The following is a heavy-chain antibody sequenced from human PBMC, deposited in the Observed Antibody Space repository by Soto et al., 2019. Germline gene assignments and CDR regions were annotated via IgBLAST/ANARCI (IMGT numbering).Heavy chain of an antibody. V-gene: IGHV3-74*01. CDR1: GFSFSTYW. J-gene: IGHJ6*04. Sequence: PGGSLRLSCAASGFSFSTYWMHWVRQAPGKGLEWVSFINSDGTTTTYADSVKGRFTISRDNAKNTLYLQLNSLRVEDTAVYYCARLWGSRGRGVIRQYYGMDGWGKGTTVTVSS. D-gene: IGHD3-10*01. CDR3: ARLWGSRGRGVIRQYYGMDG. CDR2: INSDGTTT.